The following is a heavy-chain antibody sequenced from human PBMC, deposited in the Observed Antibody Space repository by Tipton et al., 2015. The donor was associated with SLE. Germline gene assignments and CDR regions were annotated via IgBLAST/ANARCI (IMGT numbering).Heavy chain of an antibody. Sequence: TLSLTCTVSGGSISSDGYYWNWIRQHPGKGLEWIGYIYYSGSTYYNPSLKSRVTISVDTTKNQFSLKLSSVTAADTAVYYCARDRVYSSSYYMDVWGKGTTVTVSS. CDR2: IYYSGST. D-gene: IGHD6-13*01. J-gene: IGHJ6*03. CDR3: ARDRVYSSSYYMDV. CDR1: GGSISSDGYY. V-gene: IGHV4-31*03.